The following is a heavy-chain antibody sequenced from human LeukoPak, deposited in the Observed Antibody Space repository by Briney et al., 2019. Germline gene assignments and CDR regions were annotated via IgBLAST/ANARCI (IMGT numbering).Heavy chain of an antibody. CDR2: ISRSSDEI. CDR1: GFTFSSHS. V-gene: IGHV3-48*01. CDR3: ASGHYDILTGPYDY. D-gene: IGHD3-9*01. Sequence: PGGSLRLSCAASGFTFSSHSINWVRQAPGKGPEWISYISRSSDEIFYADSVKGRFTISRDNAKNSLYLQMNSLRAEDTAVYYCASGHYDILTGPYDYWGQGTLVTVSS. J-gene: IGHJ4*02.